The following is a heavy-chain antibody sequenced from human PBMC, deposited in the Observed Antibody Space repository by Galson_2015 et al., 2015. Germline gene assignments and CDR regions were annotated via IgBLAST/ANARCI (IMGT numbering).Heavy chain of an antibody. CDR2: ISNYNGDT. Sequence: SVKVSCKASGYIFSHHSITWVRQAPGQGLEWMGWISNYNGDTNYDQKFQGGVTMTTDTPTTTAYMELRSLTSDDTAVYYCARDPSNTSGRWVYLDYWGQGTLVTVSS. CDR3: ARDPSNTSGRWVYLDY. CDR1: GYIFSHHS. J-gene: IGHJ4*02. D-gene: IGHD6-19*01. V-gene: IGHV1-18*01.